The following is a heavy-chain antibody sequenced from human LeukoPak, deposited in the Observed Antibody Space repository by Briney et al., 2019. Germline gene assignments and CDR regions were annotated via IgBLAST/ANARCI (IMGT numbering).Heavy chain of an antibody. J-gene: IGHJ5*02. CDR3: ARRPLGTPFDP. CDR2: INHSGST. V-gene: IGHV4-34*01. CDR1: GGSFSGYY. Sequence: KPSETLSLTCAVYGGSFSGYYWNWIRHPPGKGLEWIGEINHSGSTSYNPSLKSRVTISVDTSKNQFSLKLSSVTAADTALYYCARRPLGTPFDPWGQGTLVTVSS.